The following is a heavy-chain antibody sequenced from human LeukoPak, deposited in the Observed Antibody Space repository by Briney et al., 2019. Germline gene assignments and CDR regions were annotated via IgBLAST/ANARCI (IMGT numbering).Heavy chain of an antibody. CDR3: AMGIAVAGYFDY. Sequence: PGGSLRLSCAASGFTFSSYGMHWVRQAPGKGLEWVAVISYDGSNKYYADSVKGRFTISRDNSKDTMYLQMNSLRAEDTAVYHCAMGIAVAGYFDYWGQGTLVTVSS. V-gene: IGHV3-30*03. CDR1: GFTFSSYG. J-gene: IGHJ4*02. CDR2: ISYDGSNK. D-gene: IGHD6-19*01.